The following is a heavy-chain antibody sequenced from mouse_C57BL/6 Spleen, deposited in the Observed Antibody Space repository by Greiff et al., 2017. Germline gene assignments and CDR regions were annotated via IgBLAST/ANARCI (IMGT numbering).Heavy chain of an antibody. CDR1: GYTFTDYE. Sequence: QVQLQQSGAELVRPGASVTLSCKASGYTFTDYEMHWVKQTPVHGLVWIGAIDPETGGTAYNQKFKGKAILTADKSSSAAYMELRSLTSEDSAVYYCTRRGWAWFAYWGQGTLVTVSA. J-gene: IGHJ3*01. CDR3: TRRGWAWFAY. V-gene: IGHV1-15*01. CDR2: IDPETGGT. D-gene: IGHD3-3*01.